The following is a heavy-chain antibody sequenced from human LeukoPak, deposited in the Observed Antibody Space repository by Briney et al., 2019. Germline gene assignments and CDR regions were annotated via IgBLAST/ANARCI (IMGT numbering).Heavy chain of an antibody. CDR1: GYTFTGYY. J-gene: IGHJ6*02. CDR2: INPNSGGT. D-gene: IGHD2-2*02. CDR3: ARRLIVVVPAAIDYYGMDV. V-gene: IGHV1-2*02. Sequence: ASVKVSCKASGYTFTGYYMHWVRQAPGQGLEWMGWINPNSGGTNYAQKFQGRVTMTRDTSISTAYMELSRLRSDDTAVYYCARRLIVVVPAAIDYYGMDVWGQGTTVTVSS.